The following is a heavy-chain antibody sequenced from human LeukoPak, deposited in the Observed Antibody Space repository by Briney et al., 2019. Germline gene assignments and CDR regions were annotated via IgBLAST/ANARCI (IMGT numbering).Heavy chain of an antibody. D-gene: IGHD5-18*01. CDR3: ARVDTAMVTGVISYYYYMDV. Sequence: SVKVSCKASGGTFSSYAISWVRQAPGQGLEWMGGIIPIFGTANYAQKFQGRATITTDESTSTAYMELSSLRSEDTAVYYCARVDTAMVTGVISYYYYMDVWGKGTLVTVSS. J-gene: IGHJ6*03. CDR1: GGTFSSYA. CDR2: IIPIFGTA. V-gene: IGHV1-69*05.